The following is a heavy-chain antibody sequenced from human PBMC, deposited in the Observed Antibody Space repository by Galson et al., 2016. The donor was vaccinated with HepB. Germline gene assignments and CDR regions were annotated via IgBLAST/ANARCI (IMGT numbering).Heavy chain of an antibody. J-gene: IGHJ4*02. CDR2: IYYDGST. Sequence: SETLSLTCTVSGGSISGSDYYWGWIRQPPGRGLEWIGSIYYDGSTFHNPSLPSLKNRVTISLDTSKDQFSLKVNSVTAADTAVYFCARDRRFFRNDYWGQGTLVTVSS. CDR1: GGSISGSDYY. CDR3: ARDRRFFRNDY. D-gene: IGHD3-3*01. V-gene: IGHV4-39*07.